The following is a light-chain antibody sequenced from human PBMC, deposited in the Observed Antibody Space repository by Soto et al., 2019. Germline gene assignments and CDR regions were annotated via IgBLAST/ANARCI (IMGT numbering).Light chain of an antibody. CDR3: CSYAGSSTSGV. V-gene: IGLV2-23*01. Sequence: QSALTQPASVSGSPGQSITISCTGTSSDAGNYNFVSWYQQHPGKAPKVIIYEDSTRPSGVSNRISRSKSGNTASLTISGLPAEHQPHCYCCSYAGSSTSGVFGGGTKLPVL. CDR1: SSDAGNYNF. CDR2: EDS. J-gene: IGLJ3*02.